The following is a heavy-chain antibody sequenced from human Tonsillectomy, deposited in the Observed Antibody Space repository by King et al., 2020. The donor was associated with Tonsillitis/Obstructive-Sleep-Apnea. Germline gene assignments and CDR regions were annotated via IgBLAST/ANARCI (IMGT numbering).Heavy chain of an antibody. CDR3: AKALGWGPYGAFDI. J-gene: IGHJ3*02. CDR2: ISWNSGSI. D-gene: IGHD3-10*01. V-gene: IGHV3-9*01. CDR1: GFTFDDYG. Sequence: VQLVESGGGLVQPGRSLRLSCAVSGFTFDDYGMHWVRQAPGKGLEWVSGISWNSGSIGYADSVKGRFTISRENARNSLYLQMNSLRPEDTAFYYCAKALGWGPYGAFDIWGQGTMVTVSS.